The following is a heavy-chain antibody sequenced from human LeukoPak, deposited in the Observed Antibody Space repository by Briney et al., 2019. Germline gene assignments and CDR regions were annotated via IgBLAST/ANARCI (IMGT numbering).Heavy chain of an antibody. CDR2: IYHSGST. V-gene: IGHV4-4*02. J-gene: IGHJ3*02. CDR3: AREEYIVATPARAFDI. CDR1: GGSIRSSNW. D-gene: IGHD5-12*01. Sequence: LETLSLTCAVPGGSIRSSNWWRWVRQPPGKGLEWIGEIYHSGSTNYNPSLKSQVSISVDKSKNQFSLKLSSVTAADTAVYYCAREEYIVATPARAFDIWGQGTMVTVSS.